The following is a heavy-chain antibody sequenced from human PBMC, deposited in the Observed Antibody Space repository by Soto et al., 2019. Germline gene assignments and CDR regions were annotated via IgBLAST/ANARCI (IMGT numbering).Heavy chain of an antibody. J-gene: IGHJ4*02. V-gene: IGHV4-30-2*01. Sequence: SETLSLTCAVSGGSISSGGYSWSWIRQPPGKGLEWIGYIYHSGSTYYNPSLKSRVTISVDRSKNQFSLKQSSVTAADTAVYYCARLLWFGELSYFDYWGQGTLVTVSS. CDR1: GGSISSGGYS. CDR3: ARLLWFGELSYFDY. CDR2: IYHSGST. D-gene: IGHD3-10*01.